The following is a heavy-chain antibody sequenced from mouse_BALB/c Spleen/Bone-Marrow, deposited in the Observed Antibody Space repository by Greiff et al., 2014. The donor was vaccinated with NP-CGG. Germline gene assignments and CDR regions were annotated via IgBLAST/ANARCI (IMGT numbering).Heavy chain of an antibody. J-gene: IGHJ4*01. CDR1: GYTFTSYG. Sequence: QVQLQQSGAELARPGASVKLSCKASGYTFTSYGMQWVKQRPGQGLEWIGTIYPGDGDARYTQKFKGKATLTADKSSSTAYMQLSSLASEDSAVYYCARNYYYASSWSAMDYWGQGTSVTVSS. D-gene: IGHD1-1*01. CDR3: ARNYYYASSWSAMDY. V-gene: IGHV1-87*01. CDR2: IYPGDGDA.